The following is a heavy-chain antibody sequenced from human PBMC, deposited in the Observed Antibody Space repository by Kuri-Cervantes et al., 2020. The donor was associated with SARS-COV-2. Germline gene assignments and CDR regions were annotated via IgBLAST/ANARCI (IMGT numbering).Heavy chain of an antibody. CDR3: ARVRAMDM. D-gene: IGHD2-2*01. CDR2: ISPTASTI. CDR1: GFVFDFYE. Sequence: GAALKISWLTSGFVFDFYEMNLVRQAPGKGLEWLAYISPTASTIYYADSVTGRFTISRDNAQNAVYLHMKSLRADDTAVYYCARVRAMDMWGQGTMVTVSS. V-gene: IGHV3-48*03. J-gene: IGHJ3*02.